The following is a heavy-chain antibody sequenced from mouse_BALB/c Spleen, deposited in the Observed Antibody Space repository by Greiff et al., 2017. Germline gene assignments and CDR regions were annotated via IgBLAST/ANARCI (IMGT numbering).Heavy chain of an antibody. CDR1: GFTFSSYG. J-gene: IGHJ2*01. CDR2: ISSGGGST. V-gene: IGHV5-6*02. Sequence: EVKLVESGGDLVKPGGSLKLSCAASGFTFSSYGMSWVRQTPDKRLEWVATISSGGGSTYYPDTVKGRFTISRDNAKNTLYLQMSSLKSEDTAMYYCARDYDYPFDYWGQGTTLTVSS. CDR3: ARDYDYPFDY. D-gene: IGHD2-4*01.